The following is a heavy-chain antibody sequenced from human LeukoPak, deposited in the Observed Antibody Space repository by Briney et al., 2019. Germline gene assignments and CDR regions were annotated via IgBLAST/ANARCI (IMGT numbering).Heavy chain of an antibody. J-gene: IGHJ4*02. CDR2: IYYSGST. V-gene: IGHV4-59*01. D-gene: IGHD1-7*01. CDR3: ARRLDGTTDY. CDR1: GGSISSYY. Sequence: SETLSLTCTVSGGSISSYYWSRIRQPPGKGLEWIGYIYYSGSTNYNPSLKSRVTISVDTSKNQFSLKLSSVTAADTAVYYCARRLDGTTDYWGQGTLVTVSS.